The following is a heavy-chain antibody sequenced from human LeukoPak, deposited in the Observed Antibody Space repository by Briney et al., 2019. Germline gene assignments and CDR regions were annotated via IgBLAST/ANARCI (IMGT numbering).Heavy chain of an antibody. V-gene: IGHV3-11*04. J-gene: IGHJ6*04. CDR1: GFTFSDYY. CDR3: AELGITMIGGV. CDR2: ISNSGNTI. D-gene: IGHD3-10*02. Sequence: GGSLRLSCAATGFTFSDYYMGWVRQAPGKGLEWLSHISNSGNTIHYADSVKGRFTISRDNAKNSLYLQMNSLRAEDTAVYYCAELGITMIGGVWGKGTTVTISS.